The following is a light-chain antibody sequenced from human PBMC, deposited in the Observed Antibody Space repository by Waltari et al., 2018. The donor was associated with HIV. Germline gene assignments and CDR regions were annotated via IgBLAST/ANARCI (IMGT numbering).Light chain of an antibody. CDR2: DAS. J-gene: IGKJ2*01. Sequence: EIVLTQSPATLSLSPGERATLSCRASQSVSTYLAWYQQKSGQSPRLLIYDASIRATGIPARFSGSGSGTDFTLTISSLEPEDFAMYYCQQYGNSPRTFGQGTELDFK. CDR1: QSVSTY. V-gene: IGKV3-11*01. CDR3: QQYGNSPRT.